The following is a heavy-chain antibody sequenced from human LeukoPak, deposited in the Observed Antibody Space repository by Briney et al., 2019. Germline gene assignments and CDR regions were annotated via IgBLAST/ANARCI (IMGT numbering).Heavy chain of an antibody. Sequence: PGGSLRLPCAATGLTLRNFAMSWVRQAPGKGLEWVSSITISGDNTHYADSVKGRFTISRDNSKNTVYLQMNSLRAEDTAVYYCAREVRPNDYWGQGTLVTVSS. D-gene: IGHD6-25*01. J-gene: IGHJ4*02. V-gene: IGHV3-23*01. CDR2: ITISGDNT. CDR1: GLTLRNFA. CDR3: AREVRPNDY.